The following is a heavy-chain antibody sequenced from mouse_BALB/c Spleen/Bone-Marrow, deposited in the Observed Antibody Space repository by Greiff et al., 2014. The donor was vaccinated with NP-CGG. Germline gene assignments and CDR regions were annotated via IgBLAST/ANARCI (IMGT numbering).Heavy chain of an antibody. V-gene: IGHV14-3*02. CDR3: AATAVYAMDY. Sequence: VQLQQSGAESVKPGASVKLSCTASGFNIKDIYIHWVKQRPEQGLEWIGRIDPANGHSKYDPNFQGKATITSDTSSNTAYLQLSSLTSEDTAVYYCAATAVYAMDYWVKEPQSPSPQ. D-gene: IGHD1-2*01. J-gene: IGHJ4*01. CDR1: GFNIKDIY. CDR2: IDPANGHS.